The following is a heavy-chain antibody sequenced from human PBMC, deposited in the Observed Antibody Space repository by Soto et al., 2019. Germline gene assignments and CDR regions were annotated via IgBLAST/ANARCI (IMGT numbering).Heavy chain of an antibody. V-gene: IGHV4-34*01. CDR1: GGSFSGYY. Sequence: SETLSLTCAVYGGSFSGYYWSWIRQPPGKGLEWIGEINHSGSTNYNPSLKSRVTISVDTSKNQFSLKLSSVTAADTAVYYCARGYNPTTYYYDSSGHLRFDYWGQGTLVTVSS. CDR2: INHSGST. CDR3: ARGYNPTTYYYDSSGHLRFDY. D-gene: IGHD3-22*01. J-gene: IGHJ4*02.